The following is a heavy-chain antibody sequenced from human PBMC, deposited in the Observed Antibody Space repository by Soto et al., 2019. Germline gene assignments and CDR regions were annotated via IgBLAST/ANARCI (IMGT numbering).Heavy chain of an antibody. D-gene: IGHD1-1*01. V-gene: IGHV1-18*01. J-gene: IGHJ1*01. CDR3: ARSNWRYGYFLH. CDR2: ISTSNGNT. CDR1: GYTFTSYG. Sequence: QVQLVQSGGEVKKPGASVKVSCKASGYTFTSYGISWVRQAPGQGLEWMGWISTSNGNTNYAQKLQGRVTMTTDTSTSTAYMELRSLRSDATSVYYCARSNWRYGYFLHWGQGTLVTVSS.